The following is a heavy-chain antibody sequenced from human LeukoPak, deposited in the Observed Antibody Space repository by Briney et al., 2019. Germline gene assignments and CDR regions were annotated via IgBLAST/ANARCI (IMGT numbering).Heavy chain of an antibody. CDR3: ETARQVLRFLEWAGEYDAFDI. J-gene: IGHJ3*02. Sequence: ASVKVSCKASGYTVTSYYMHWVRQAAGQGLEWMGIINPSGGSASYAQKLQGRGTRTRDTATSTVYLEPSRMTPEDTAVYSCETARQVLRFLEWAGEYDAFDIWGQGTMVTVSS. D-gene: IGHD3-3*01. CDR1: GYTVTSYY. CDR2: INPSGGSA. V-gene: IGHV1-46*01.